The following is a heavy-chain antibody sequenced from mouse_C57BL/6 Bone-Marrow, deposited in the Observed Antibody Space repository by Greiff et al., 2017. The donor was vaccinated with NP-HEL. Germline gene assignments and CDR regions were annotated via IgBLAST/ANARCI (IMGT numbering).Heavy chain of an antibody. J-gene: IGHJ1*03. Sequence: EVKLMESGGDLVKPGGSLKLSCAASGFTFSSYGMSWVRQTPDKRLEWVATISSGGSYTYYPDSVKGRFTISRDNAKNTLYLQMSSLKSEDTAMYYCARPNYGSYWYFDVWGTGTTVTVSS. V-gene: IGHV5-6*01. CDR3: ARPNYGSYWYFDV. D-gene: IGHD1-1*01. CDR2: ISSGGSYT. CDR1: GFTFSSYG.